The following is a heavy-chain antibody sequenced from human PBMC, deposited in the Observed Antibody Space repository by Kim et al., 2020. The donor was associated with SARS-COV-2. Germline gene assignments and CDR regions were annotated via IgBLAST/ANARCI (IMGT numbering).Heavy chain of an antibody. CDR3: ARDVLDYYDSSGYWFDP. Sequence: SVKVSCKASGGTFSSYTISWVRQAPGQGLEWMGRIIPILGIANYAQKFQGRVTITADKSTSTAYMELSSLRSEDTAVYYCARDVLDYYDSSGYWFDPWGQGTLVTVSP. D-gene: IGHD3-22*01. J-gene: IGHJ5*02. CDR1: GGTFSSYT. V-gene: IGHV1-69*04. CDR2: IIPILGIA.